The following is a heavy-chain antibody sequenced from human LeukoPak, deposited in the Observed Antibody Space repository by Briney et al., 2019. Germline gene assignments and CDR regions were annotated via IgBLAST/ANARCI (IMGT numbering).Heavy chain of an antibody. D-gene: IGHD4-11*01. CDR2: TYYRSKWYN. Sequence: SQTLSLTCAISGDSVSSNSAAWNWITQSPSRDLEWLGRTYYRSKWYNDYAVSVKSRITINPDTSKNQFSLQLNSVTPEDTAVYYCARVYTTTVTTGWFDPWGQGTLVTVSS. J-gene: IGHJ5*02. V-gene: IGHV6-1*01. CDR1: GDSVSSNSAA. CDR3: ARVYTTTVTTGWFDP.